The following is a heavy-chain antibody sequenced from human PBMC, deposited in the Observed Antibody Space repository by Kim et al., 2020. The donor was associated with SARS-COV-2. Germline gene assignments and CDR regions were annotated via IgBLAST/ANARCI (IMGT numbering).Heavy chain of an antibody. V-gene: IGHV3-7*01. CDR3: ARKYGTSWSAFDD. D-gene: IGHD6-13*01. Sequence: YEDSVKGRITNSKDNAKNSKYLQMNNRKADDTAVYYCARKYGTSWSAFDDWGQGTLVTVSS. J-gene: IGHJ4*02.